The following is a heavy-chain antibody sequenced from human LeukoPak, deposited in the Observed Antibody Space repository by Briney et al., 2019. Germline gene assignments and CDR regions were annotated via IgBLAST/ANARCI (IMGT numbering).Heavy chain of an antibody. Sequence: SETLSLTCAVYGGTFSGYYWSWIRQPPGKGLEWIGEINHSGSTNYNPSLKRRVTISVDTSKNQFSVKLSSVTAADTAVYYCARRSAAAGRGAFDIWGQGTMVTVSS. CDR2: INHSGST. CDR3: ARRSAAAGRGAFDI. CDR1: GGTFSGYY. J-gene: IGHJ3*02. V-gene: IGHV4-34*01. D-gene: IGHD6-13*01.